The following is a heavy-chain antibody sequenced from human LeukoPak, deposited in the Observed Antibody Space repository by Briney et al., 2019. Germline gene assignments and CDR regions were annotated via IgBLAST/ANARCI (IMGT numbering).Heavy chain of an antibody. J-gene: IGHJ4*02. CDR3: ARDFVESYYYDSSGYYPGDY. Sequence: ASVKVCCKASGYTFTSYYMHWVRQAPGQGLEWMGIINPSGGSTSYAQKFLGRVTMTRDTSTSTVYMELSSLRSEDTAVYYCARDFVESYYYDSSGYYPGDYWGQGTLVTVSS. CDR1: GYTFTSYY. D-gene: IGHD3-22*01. V-gene: IGHV1-46*01. CDR2: INPSGGST.